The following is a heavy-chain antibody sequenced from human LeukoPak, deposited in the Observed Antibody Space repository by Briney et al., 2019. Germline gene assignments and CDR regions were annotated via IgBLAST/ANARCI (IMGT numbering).Heavy chain of an antibody. CDR3: ARRSYSSSRGYYFDY. V-gene: IGHV4-59*08. CDR1: GGSISSYY. J-gene: IGHJ4*02. CDR2: FYYSGST. D-gene: IGHD6-13*01. Sequence: SETLSLTCTVSGGSISSYYWSWIRQPPGKGLEGIGYFYYSGSTNYNPSLKSRVTISVDTSKNQFSLKLSSVTAADTAVYYCARRSYSSSRGYYFDYWGQGTLVTVSS.